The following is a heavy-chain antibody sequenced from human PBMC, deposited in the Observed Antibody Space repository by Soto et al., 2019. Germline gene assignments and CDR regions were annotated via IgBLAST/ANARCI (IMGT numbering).Heavy chain of an antibody. D-gene: IGHD6-13*01. V-gene: IGHV4-39*01. CDR3: ARQTVEQLVQGHYYYYGMDV. CDR1: GGSISSSSYY. J-gene: IGHJ6*02. CDR2: IYYSGST. Sequence: PSETLSLTCTVSGGSISSSSYYWGWIRQPPGKGLEWIGSIYYSGSTYYNPSLKSRVTISVDTSKNQFSLKLSSVTAADTAVYYCARQTVEQLVQGHYYYYGMDVWGQGTTVTVSS.